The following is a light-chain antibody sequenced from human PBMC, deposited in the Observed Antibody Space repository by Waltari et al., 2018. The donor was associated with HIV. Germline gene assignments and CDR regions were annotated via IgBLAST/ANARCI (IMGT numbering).Light chain of an antibody. CDR2: RDK. Sequence: QSVLTQPPSASGTPGQRVTISCSGTTSNVGSNFVSWYQQLPGTAPKLLIYRDKQGPSGVPARFSVSKSGASVSLAISGLRSEDEGDYYCATWDASLGGSYVFGTGTTVSVL. CDR1: TSNVGSNF. CDR3: ATWDASLGGSYV. J-gene: IGLJ1*01. V-gene: IGLV1-47*01.